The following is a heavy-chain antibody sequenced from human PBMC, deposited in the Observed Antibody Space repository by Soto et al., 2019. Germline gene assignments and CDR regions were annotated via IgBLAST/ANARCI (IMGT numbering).Heavy chain of an antibody. D-gene: IGHD3-10*01. V-gene: IGHV1-69*01. CDR3: ARGKRLYVSGSYPSNYYYYGLDV. Sequence: QEQLVQSGAEVKKPGSSVKVSCKTSGVTFSSYDISWVRHAPGQGLEWMGGLSPVIGTANYAQKFQGRVTLTADASTTTAYMELSSLRSDDTAVYYCARGKRLYVSGSYPSNYYYYGLDVWGQGTSVTVSS. CDR1: GVTFSSYD. CDR2: LSPVIGTA. J-gene: IGHJ6*02.